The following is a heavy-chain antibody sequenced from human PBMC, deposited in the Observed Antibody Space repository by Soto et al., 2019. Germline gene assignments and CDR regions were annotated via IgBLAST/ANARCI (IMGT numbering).Heavy chain of an antibody. D-gene: IGHD3-10*01. CDR1: GYTFTSYD. CDR2: MNPNSGNT. J-gene: IGHJ4*02. CDR3: ARVLWFETRNGNDY. V-gene: IGHV1-8*01. Sequence: QVQLVQSGAEVKKPGASVKVSCKASGYTFTSYDINWVRQATGQGLEWMGWMNPNSGNTGYAQKFQGRVTXXRXTFXSTAYMELSSLRSEDTAVYYCARVLWFETRNGNDYWGQGTLVTVSS.